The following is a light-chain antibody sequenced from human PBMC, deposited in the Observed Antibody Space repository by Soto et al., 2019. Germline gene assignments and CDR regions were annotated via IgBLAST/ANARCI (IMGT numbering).Light chain of an antibody. CDR2: EVS. J-gene: IGLJ2*01. CDR1: SSDVGGYNY. V-gene: IGLV2-8*01. Sequence: QSVLTQPPSASGSPGQSVTISCTGTSSDVGGYNYVSWYQHHPGKAPKLMIYEVSQRPSGVPDRFSGSKSGNTASLTVSGLQAEDEADYYCSSYAGSNILFGGGTKVTVL. CDR3: SSYAGSNIL.